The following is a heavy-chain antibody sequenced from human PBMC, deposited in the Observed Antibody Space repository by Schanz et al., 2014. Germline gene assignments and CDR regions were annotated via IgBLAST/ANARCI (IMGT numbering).Heavy chain of an antibody. Sequence: EVQLVESGGGLVQPGRSLRLSCAASGFTFNEYGMLWVRQAPGKGLEWVSSISWNSGSIDYADSVKGRFTISRDNAKNSRYLQMNSRRAEDTALYYCAKDGIMVQGVIWERYFDSWGQGTLVTVSS. CDR2: ISWNSGSI. V-gene: IGHV3-9*01. CDR3: AKDGIMVQGVIWERYFDS. CDR1: GFTFNEYG. J-gene: IGHJ4*02. D-gene: IGHD3-10*01.